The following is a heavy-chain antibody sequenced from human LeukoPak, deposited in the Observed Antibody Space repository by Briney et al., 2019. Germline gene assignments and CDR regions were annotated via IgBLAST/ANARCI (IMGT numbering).Heavy chain of an antibody. CDR2: IYPGDSGS. V-gene: IGHV5-51*01. Sequence: GESLKISCKGSGYSFTSYCIGWVRQMTGKGLEWMGIIYPGDSGSRNSPSFQGQVTISADKSISTAYLQWSSLKASDTAMYYCARLSQDIGVAAVRTKYHYGMDVWGQGTMVTVSS. J-gene: IGHJ6*02. CDR3: ARLSQDIGVAAVRTKYHYGMDV. D-gene: IGHD6-13*01. CDR1: GYSFTSYC.